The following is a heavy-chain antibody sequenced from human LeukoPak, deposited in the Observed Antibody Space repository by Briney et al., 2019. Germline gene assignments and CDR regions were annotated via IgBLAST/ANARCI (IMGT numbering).Heavy chain of an antibody. CDR1: GFTVSNAW. J-gene: IGHJ4*02. D-gene: IGHD3-10*01. V-gene: IGHV3-15*01. CDR2: IKRKTDGGTT. CDR3: TTGLIFKWFGDFSVVVPFDY. Sequence: GGSLTLARAASGFTVSNAWVRWARPARGGGVEWGGRIKRKTDGGTTDYAAAVKDRCTISRDDSNNTLYLQMNSLQPEDTAVYYCTTGLIFKWFGDFSVVVPFDYWGQGNLVTVSS.